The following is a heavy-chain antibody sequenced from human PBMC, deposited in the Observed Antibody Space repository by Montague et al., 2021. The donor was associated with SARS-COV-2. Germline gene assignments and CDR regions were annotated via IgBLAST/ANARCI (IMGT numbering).Heavy chain of an antibody. CDR3: ARDYIVDYVWGSYLDFDY. D-gene: IGHD3-16*02. J-gene: IGHJ4*02. Sequence: CLSLSCSASGFTFSRYAMHWVRQAPGKGLEWVAVISYDGSNKYYADSVKGRFTISRDNSKNTLYLHMNSLRAEDTAVYYCARDYIVDYVWGSYLDFDYWGQGTLVTVSS. V-gene: IGHV3-30*04. CDR1: GFTFSRYA. CDR2: ISYDGSNK.